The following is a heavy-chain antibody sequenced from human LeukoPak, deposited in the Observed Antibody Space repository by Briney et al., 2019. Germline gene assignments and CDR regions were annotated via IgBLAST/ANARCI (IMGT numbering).Heavy chain of an antibody. CDR3: ARRTYDFWSGYQI. CDR1: GGTFSSYA. V-gene: IGHV1-69*05. Sequence: GASVKVTCKASGGTFSSYAISWVRQAPGQGLEWMGGIIPIFGTANYAQKFQGRVTITTDESTSTAYVELSSLRSEDTAVYYCARRTYDFWSGYQIWGQGTMDTVSS. D-gene: IGHD3-3*01. CDR2: IIPIFGTA. J-gene: IGHJ3*02.